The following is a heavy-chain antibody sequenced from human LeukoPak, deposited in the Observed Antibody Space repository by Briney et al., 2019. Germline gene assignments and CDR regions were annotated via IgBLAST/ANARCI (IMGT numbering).Heavy chain of an antibody. V-gene: IGHV3-64*02. CDR3: ARFDNRLGMDV. D-gene: IGHD3-16*02. CDR1: GFNLRSYA. CDR2: ISGDGGTI. Sequence: PGRSLRLSCVASGFNLRSYALHWVSQDPGKGLEFVSVISGDGGTIYYADSVRGRFTISRDNSKNTLYLQMGSLRPEDMAVYYCARFDNRLGMDVWGQGTTVTVSS. J-gene: IGHJ6*02.